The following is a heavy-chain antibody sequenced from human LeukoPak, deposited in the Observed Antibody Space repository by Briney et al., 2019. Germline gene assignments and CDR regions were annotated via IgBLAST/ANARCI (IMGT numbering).Heavy chain of an antibody. CDR3: ARDMAVGATPPFFDY. D-gene: IGHD1-26*01. J-gene: IGHJ4*02. CDR2: IIQDGSAQ. V-gene: IGHV3-7*01. Sequence: GSLRLSCAASGFTFSSSWMSWVRQAPGKGLEWVANIIQDGSAQYYVDSVKGRFTISRDNAKNSLYLQMNSLRAEDTAVYYCARDMAVGATPPFFDYWGQGTLVTVSS. CDR1: GFTFSSSW.